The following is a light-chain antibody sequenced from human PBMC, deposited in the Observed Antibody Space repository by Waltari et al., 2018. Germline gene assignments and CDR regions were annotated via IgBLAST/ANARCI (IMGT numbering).Light chain of an antibody. CDR2: AAS. V-gene: IGKV1-9*01. J-gene: IGKJ1*01. CDR3: QQLNSYPRGT. CDR1: QGISSY. Sequence: DIQLTQSPSFLSASVGDRVTITCRASQGISSYLAWYQQKPGKAPKLLIYAASTLQSGVPSRVSGSGSGTEFTLTISSLQPEDFATYYCQQLNSYPRGTFGQGTKVEIK.